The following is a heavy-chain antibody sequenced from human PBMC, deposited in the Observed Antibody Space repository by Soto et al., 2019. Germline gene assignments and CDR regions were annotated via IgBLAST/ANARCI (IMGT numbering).Heavy chain of an antibody. CDR1: GASISSSSDY. J-gene: IGHJ5*02. D-gene: IGHD3-22*01. Sequence: SETLSLTCTVSGASISSSSDYWGWIRQPPGKGLEWIGSIFYSGSTYYNPSLKSRVTISVDRSENQFSLKLSSVTAADTSVYYCASDSSYYYDTSAYYSNWFDPWGQGTLVTVSS. CDR2: IFYSGST. CDR3: ASDSSYYYDTSAYYSNWFDP. V-gene: IGHV4-39*01.